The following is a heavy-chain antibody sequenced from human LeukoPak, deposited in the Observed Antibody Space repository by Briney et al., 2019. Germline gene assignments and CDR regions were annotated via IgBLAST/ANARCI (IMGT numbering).Heavy chain of an antibody. CDR2: IDNSGST. V-gene: IGHV3-53*01. Sequence: PGGSLRLSCAAPGFSVSSNYMSWVRQAPGKGLEWVSVIDNSGSTYYADSVKGRFTISRDNSKNTVYLQMNSLRVEDTAVYYCARDGSSRSLGNWGQGTLVCVSS. CDR3: ARDGSSRSLGN. CDR1: GFSVSSNY. J-gene: IGHJ4*02.